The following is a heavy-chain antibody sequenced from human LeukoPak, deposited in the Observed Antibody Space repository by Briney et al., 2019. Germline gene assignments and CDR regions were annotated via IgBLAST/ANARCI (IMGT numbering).Heavy chain of an antibody. J-gene: IGHJ3*02. CDR2: IIPIFGTA. V-gene: IGHV1-69*13. CDR3: ARDTAMVNDAFDI. Sequence: GASVKVSCKASGGTFSSYAISWVRQAPGQGLEWMGGIIPIFGTANYAQKFQGRVTITADESTSTAYMELSSLRSEDTAVYYCARDTAMVNDAFDIWGQGTMVTVSS. CDR1: GGTFSSYA. D-gene: IGHD5-18*01.